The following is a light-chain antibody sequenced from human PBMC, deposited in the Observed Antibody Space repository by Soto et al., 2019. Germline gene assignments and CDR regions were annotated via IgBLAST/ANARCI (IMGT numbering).Light chain of an antibody. CDR3: SSYAGSSTYV. J-gene: IGLJ1*01. V-gene: IGLV2-8*01. CDR2: EVS. Sequence: QSVLTQPPSASGSPGQSVTISCTGTSSDVGGYDYVSWYQQHPGKAPKLMIYEVSKRPSGVPDRFSGSKSGNTASLTVSGLRAEDEADYYCSSYAGSSTYVFGTGTKLTVL. CDR1: SSDVGGYDY.